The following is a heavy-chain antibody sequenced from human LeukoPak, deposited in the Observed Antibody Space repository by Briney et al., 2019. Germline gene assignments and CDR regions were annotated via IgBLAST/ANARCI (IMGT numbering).Heavy chain of an antibody. D-gene: IGHD5-18*01. V-gene: IGHV3-23*01. CDR2: ISGSGGST. Sequence: GRSLRLSCGASGFTFSSNVISRVRKAPGKGLEWVSAISGSGGSTYYVDSVKGRFTISRDNSKNALYLQMNSLRAEDTAVYYCARDEVDTAIPFDYWGQGTLVAVSS. CDR1: GFTFSSNV. CDR3: ARDEVDTAIPFDY. J-gene: IGHJ4*02.